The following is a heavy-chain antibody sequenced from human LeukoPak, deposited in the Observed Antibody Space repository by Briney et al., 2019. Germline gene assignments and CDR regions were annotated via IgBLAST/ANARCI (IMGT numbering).Heavy chain of an antibody. CDR2: IYYSGSI. D-gene: IGHD3-10*01. Sequence: PSETLSLTCTVSGGSISSYYWSWLRQPPGKGLEWIGYIYYSGSINYNPSLKSRVTISVDTSKNQFSLKLSSVTAADTAVYYCARDGAGGFDLWGQGTLVTVSS. CDR3: ARDGAGGFDL. V-gene: IGHV4-59*12. J-gene: IGHJ5*02. CDR1: GGSISSYY.